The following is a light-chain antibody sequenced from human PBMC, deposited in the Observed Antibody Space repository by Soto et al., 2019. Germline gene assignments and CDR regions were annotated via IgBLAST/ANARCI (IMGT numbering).Light chain of an antibody. Sequence: DIQMTQSPSTLSASVGDRVTITCRASQSINTWLAWYQQKPGKAPRLLIYTASSLECGVPSRFSGSGSGTEFTLTISSLQPDDFGTYYCQQHESYPRTFGQGTKLEIK. CDR1: QSINTW. CDR2: TAS. V-gene: IGKV1-5*03. CDR3: QQHESYPRT. J-gene: IGKJ1*01.